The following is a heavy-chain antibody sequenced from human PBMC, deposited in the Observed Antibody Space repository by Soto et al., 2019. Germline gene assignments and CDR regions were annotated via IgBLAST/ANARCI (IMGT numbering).Heavy chain of an antibody. J-gene: IGHJ6*02. V-gene: IGHV5-51*01. CDR3: AASIFYYGMDV. CDR2: IYPGDSDT. Sequence: GESLKISWNGFGYTFTNYWIGLVRQMPGKGPEWMGIIYPGDSDTKYNPSFQGKVTITADKSITTTYLQWSSLEASDTAIYYCAASIFYYGMDVWGQGTTVTVSS. CDR1: GYTFTNYW.